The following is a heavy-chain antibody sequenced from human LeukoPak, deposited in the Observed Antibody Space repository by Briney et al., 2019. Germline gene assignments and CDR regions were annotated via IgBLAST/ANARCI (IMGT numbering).Heavy chain of an antibody. CDR3: AKDLVSGSTAFDP. CDR1: GFTFSSYS. Sequence: GGSLRLSCAASGFTFSSYSMNWVRQAPGKGLEWVSSINSSSGYIYYADSVKGRFTISRDNSKNTLYLQMNSLRAEDTAVYYCAKDLVSGSTAFDPWGQGTLVTVSS. J-gene: IGHJ5*02. D-gene: IGHD3-22*01. CDR2: INSSSGYI. V-gene: IGHV3-21*01.